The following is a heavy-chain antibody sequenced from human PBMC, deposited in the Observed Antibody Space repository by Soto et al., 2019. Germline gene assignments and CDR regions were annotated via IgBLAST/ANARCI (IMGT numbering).Heavy chain of an antibody. Sequence: EVQLLESGGGLVQPGGSLRLSCAASGFTFSSCAMSWVRQAPGKGLEWVSVISGSGDSKYYADSVKGRFTISRDNSKNTLYLQMNSLRLEDTAVYYCAKRTYGSDFDYWGQGTLVTVSS. D-gene: IGHD3-10*01. J-gene: IGHJ4*02. CDR2: ISGSGDSK. CDR3: AKRTYGSDFDY. V-gene: IGHV3-23*01. CDR1: GFTFSSCA.